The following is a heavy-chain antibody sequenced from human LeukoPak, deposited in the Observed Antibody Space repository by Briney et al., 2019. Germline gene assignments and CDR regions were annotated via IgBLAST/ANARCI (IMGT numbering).Heavy chain of an antibody. CDR3: ARGTTRWLYYYDSSGPYYFDY. J-gene: IGHJ4*02. V-gene: IGHV3-30*04. CDR1: GFTFSSYA. CDR2: ISYDGSNK. D-gene: IGHD3-22*01. Sequence: GGSLRLSCAASGFTFSSYAMHWVRQAPGKGLEWVAVISYDGSNKYYADSVKGRFTISRDNSKNTLYLQMNSLRAEDTAVYYCARGTTRWLYYYDSSGPYYFDYWGQGTLVTVSS.